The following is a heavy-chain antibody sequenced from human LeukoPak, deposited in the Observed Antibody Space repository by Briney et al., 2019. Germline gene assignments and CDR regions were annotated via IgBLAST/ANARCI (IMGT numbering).Heavy chain of an antibody. J-gene: IGHJ5*02. CDR3: AKGLYYDILTGNWFDP. D-gene: IGHD3-9*01. CDR2: ISWNSDST. CDR1: GFSFDYYA. V-gene: IGHV3-9*01. Sequence: PGGSLRLSCAASGFSFDYYAMHWVRQAPVKGLEWVSGISWNSDSTGYADSVKGRFTISRDNAKNSLYLQMNSLRAEDTALYYCAKGLYYDILTGNWFDPWGQGTLVTVSS.